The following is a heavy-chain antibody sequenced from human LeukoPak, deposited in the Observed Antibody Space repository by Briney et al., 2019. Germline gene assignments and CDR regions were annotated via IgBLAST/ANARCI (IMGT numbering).Heavy chain of an antibody. J-gene: IGHJ2*01. CDR3: ARAFRARYFDL. CDR1: GGAITTSSYY. Sequence: SETLSLTCTVSGGAITTSSYYWGWIRQRPGKGLEWIGIIYYSGSTYYNPSLKGRVTISVDTSKNQFSLKLSSVTAADTAVYYCARAFRARYFDLWGRGTLVTVSS. D-gene: IGHD2/OR15-2a*01. CDR2: IYYSGST. V-gene: IGHV4-39*01.